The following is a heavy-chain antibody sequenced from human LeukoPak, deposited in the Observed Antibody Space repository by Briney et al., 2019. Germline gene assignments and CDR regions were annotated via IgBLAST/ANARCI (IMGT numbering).Heavy chain of an antibody. Sequence: GGSLRLSCAASGFTFSSYWMSWVRQAPGKGLEWVANIKQDGSEKYYVDSVKGRFTISRDNAKNSLYLQMNSLRAEDTAVYYCARTYYDSSGYSAGFDYWGQGTLVTVSS. CDR1: GFTFSSYW. CDR2: IKQDGSEK. CDR3: ARTYYDSSGYSAGFDY. V-gene: IGHV3-7*04. J-gene: IGHJ4*02. D-gene: IGHD3-22*01.